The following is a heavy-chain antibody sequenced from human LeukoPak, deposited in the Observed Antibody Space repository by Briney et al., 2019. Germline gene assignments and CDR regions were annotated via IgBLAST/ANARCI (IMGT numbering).Heavy chain of an antibody. CDR1: GFTFSSHS. Sequence: PGGSLRLSCAASGFTFSSHSMNWVRQAPGKGLEWVSYISSSSSTIYYADSVKGRFTISRDNAKNSLYLQMNSLKTEDTAVYYCARHQPSMRGHGFDIWGQGTTVTVSS. D-gene: IGHD2-2*01. J-gene: IGHJ3*02. CDR2: ISSSSSTI. CDR3: ARHQPSMRGHGFDI. V-gene: IGHV3-48*01.